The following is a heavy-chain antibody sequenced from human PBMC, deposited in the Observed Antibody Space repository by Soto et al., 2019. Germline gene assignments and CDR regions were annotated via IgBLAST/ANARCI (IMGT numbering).Heavy chain of an antibody. Sequence: QVQLVQSGAEMKEPGSSVKVSCKTSGGTFSSSAISWLRQAPGQGLEWMGGIIPLFRTPDYAQKFQGRVTMAADESTSTAYMELSSLRSEDTAVYYCARDNDRLQLGGNYYYILDVWGQGTTITVYS. D-gene: IGHD4-4*01. CDR1: GGTFSSSA. V-gene: IGHV1-69*12. CDR2: IIPLFRTP. CDR3: ARDNDRLQLGGNYYYILDV. J-gene: IGHJ6*02.